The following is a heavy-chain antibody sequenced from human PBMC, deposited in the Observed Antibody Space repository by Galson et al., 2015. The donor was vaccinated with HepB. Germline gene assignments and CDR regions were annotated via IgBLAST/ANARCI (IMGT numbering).Heavy chain of an antibody. Sequence: SVKVSCKASGYTFTGYDYMHWVRQAPGQGLEWMGGTIFIFGTANYAQKFQGRVTITADESTSTAYMELSSLRSEDTAVYYCARVGGSYFDYWGQGTLVTVSS. V-gene: IGHV1-69*13. D-gene: IGHD1-26*01. CDR1: GYTFTGYDY. CDR2: TIFIFGTA. CDR3: ARVGGSYFDY. J-gene: IGHJ4*02.